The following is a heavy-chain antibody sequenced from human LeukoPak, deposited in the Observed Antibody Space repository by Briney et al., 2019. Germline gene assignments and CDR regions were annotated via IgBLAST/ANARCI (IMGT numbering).Heavy chain of an antibody. CDR2: IYYSGST. D-gene: IGHD3-16*01. V-gene: IGHV4-59*02. CDR1: GGSVSSYY. J-gene: IGHJ4*02. CDR3: ARASWGVFDY. Sequence: SETLSLTCTVSGGSVSSYYWSWIRQPPGKGLEWIGYIYYSGSTNYNPSLKSRVTISVDTSKNQFSLKLSSVTAADTAVYYCARASWGVFDYWGQGTLVTVSS.